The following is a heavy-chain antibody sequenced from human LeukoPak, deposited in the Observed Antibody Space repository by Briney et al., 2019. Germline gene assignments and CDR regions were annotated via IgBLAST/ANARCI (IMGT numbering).Heavy chain of an antibody. CDR3: VGDHWDY. CDR1: GFTFSSYG. J-gene: IGHJ4*02. CDR2: ISYDGSNK. V-gene: IGHV3-30*03. Sequence: GGSLRLSCAASGFTFSSYGMHWVRQAPGKGLEWVAVISYDGSNKYYADSVKGRFTISRDNSKNTLYLQMSSLRAEDTAVYYCVGDHWDYWGQGTLVTVSS.